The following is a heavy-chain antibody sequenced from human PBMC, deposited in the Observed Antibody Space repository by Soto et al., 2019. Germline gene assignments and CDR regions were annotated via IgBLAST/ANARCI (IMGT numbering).Heavy chain of an antibody. CDR3: AGQIAVAGTEDYYYGMDV. D-gene: IGHD6-19*01. V-gene: IGHV1-2*06. J-gene: IGHJ6*02. Sequence: GASVKVSCKASGYTFTGYYMHWVRQAPGQGLEWMGRINPNSGGTNYAQKFQGRVTMTRDTSISTAYMELSRLRSDDTAVYYCAGQIAVAGTEDYYYGMDVWGQGTTVTVSS. CDR1: GYTFTGYY. CDR2: INPNSGGT.